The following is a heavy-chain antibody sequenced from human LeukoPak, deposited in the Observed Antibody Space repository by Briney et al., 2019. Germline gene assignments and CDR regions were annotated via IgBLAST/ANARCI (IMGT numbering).Heavy chain of an antibody. V-gene: IGHV3-30*01. CDR3: ASHNYDITGLDY. CDR1: GFTFSSYA. D-gene: IGHD3-22*01. J-gene: IGHJ4*02. Sequence: PGGSLRLSCAASGFTFSSYAMHWVRQAPGKGLEWVAVISYDGSNKYYADSVKGRFTISRDNSKNTLCLQMNGLRAEDTAVYYCASHNYDITGLDYWGQGTLVTVSS. CDR2: ISYDGSNK.